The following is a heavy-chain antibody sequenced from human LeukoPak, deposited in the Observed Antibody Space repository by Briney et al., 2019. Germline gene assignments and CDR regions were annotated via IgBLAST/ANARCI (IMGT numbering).Heavy chain of an antibody. CDR2: ISAYNGNT. CDR1: GYTFTTFA. CDR3: ARGGYCGGDCYSIWFDP. Sequence: ASVKVSCKASGYTFTTFAISWVRQAPGQGLEWMGWISAYNGNTNYAQKLQGRVTMTTDTSTSTAYMELRSLRSDDTAVYYCARGGYCGGDCYSIWFDPWGQGTLVTVSS. D-gene: IGHD2-21*02. J-gene: IGHJ5*02. V-gene: IGHV1-18*01.